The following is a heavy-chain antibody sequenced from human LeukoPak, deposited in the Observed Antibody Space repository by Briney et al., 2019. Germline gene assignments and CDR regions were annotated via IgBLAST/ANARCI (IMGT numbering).Heavy chain of an antibody. D-gene: IGHD3-16*01. V-gene: IGHV3-74*01. Sequence: GGSLRLSCPASGLTFSSFWMHWVRQAPGKGLVWVSRISPDGSSTTYADSVKGRFTISRDNSKNTLYLQMNSLRVEDTAVYYCVLRGGAFDIWGQGTMVTVSS. CDR3: VLRGGAFDI. CDR1: GLTFSSFW. J-gene: IGHJ3*02. CDR2: ISPDGSST.